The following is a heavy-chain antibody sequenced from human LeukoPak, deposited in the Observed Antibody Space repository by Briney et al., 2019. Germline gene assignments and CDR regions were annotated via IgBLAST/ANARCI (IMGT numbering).Heavy chain of an antibody. Sequence: GLSLRLSRAASRYTLSIYGMHGVREARAKGLEWVAFIQYGGSNKYSGDSVKGRFTMSRDNSKYTLYLQMNCARGEVTAVYYCGKDLNALHGYWGQGTLVTVSS. CDR3: GKDLNALHGY. CDR2: IQYGGSNK. CDR1: RYTLSIYG. V-gene: IGHV3-30*02. J-gene: IGHJ4*02. D-gene: IGHD1-1*01.